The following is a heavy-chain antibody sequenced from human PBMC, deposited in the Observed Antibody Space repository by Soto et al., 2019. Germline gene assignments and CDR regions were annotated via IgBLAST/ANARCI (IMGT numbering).Heavy chain of an antibody. Sequence: QVQLVQSGAEVKKPGASVKVSCKASGYTFTSYYMHWVRQAPGQGLEWMGIINPSGGSTSYAQKFQGSVTMTRDTSTSTVYMELSSLRYEDTAVYYCASQAAAGWRDSLPRFDYWGQGTLVTVSS. J-gene: IGHJ4*02. V-gene: IGHV1-46*01. CDR3: ASQAAAGWRDSLPRFDY. CDR1: GYTFTSYY. D-gene: IGHD6-13*01. CDR2: INPSGGST.